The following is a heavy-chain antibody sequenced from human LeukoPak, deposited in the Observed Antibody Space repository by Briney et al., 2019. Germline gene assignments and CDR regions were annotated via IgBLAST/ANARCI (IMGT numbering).Heavy chain of an antibody. D-gene: IGHD6-13*01. Sequence: PGGSLRLSCAASGFTFSSYAMSWVRQAPGQGLEWVSTITGGGSTTYYADSVKGRFTISRDNSKNTLYLQMNSLRAEDTALYYCARESPVAATGRSWFDSWGQGTLVTVSS. V-gene: IGHV3-23*01. CDR2: ITGGGSTT. CDR1: GFTFSSYA. CDR3: ARESPVAATGRSWFDS. J-gene: IGHJ5*01.